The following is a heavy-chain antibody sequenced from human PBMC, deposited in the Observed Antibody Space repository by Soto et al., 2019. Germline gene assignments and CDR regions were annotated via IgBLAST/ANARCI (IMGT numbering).Heavy chain of an antibody. CDR2: IKSKTGGGTT. Sequence: GGSLRLSCAASGFTFSNAWMSWVRQAPGKGLEWVGRIKSKTGGGTTDYAAPVKGRFTISRDDSKNTLYLQMNSLKTEDTAVYYCKTVMASYCGGDCYDAFDIWGQGTMVTVSS. V-gene: IGHV3-15*01. D-gene: IGHD2-21*01. J-gene: IGHJ3*02. CDR3: KTVMASYCGGDCYDAFDI. CDR1: GFTFSNAW.